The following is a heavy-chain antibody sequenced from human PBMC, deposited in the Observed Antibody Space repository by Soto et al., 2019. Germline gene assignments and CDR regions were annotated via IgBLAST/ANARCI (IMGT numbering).Heavy chain of an antibody. CDR3: AREEVVPAAGGWFDP. V-gene: IGHV4-30-2*01. CDR1: GGSISSGGYS. CDR2: IYHSGST. J-gene: IGHJ5*02. Sequence: HSESLSLTCAVSGGSISSGGYSWSWIRQPPGKGLEWIGYIYHSGSTYYNPSLKSRVTISVDRSKNQFSLKLSSVTAADTAVYYCAREEVVPAAGGWFDPWGQGTLVTVSS. D-gene: IGHD2-2*01.